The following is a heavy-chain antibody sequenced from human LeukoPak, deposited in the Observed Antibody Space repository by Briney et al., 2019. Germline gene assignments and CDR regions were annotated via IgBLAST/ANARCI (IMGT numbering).Heavy chain of an antibody. CDR2: IHYSGST. V-gene: IGHV4-61*01. CDR3: ARGKLAGEDY. D-gene: IGHD6-13*01. J-gene: IGHJ4*02. Sequence: SETLSLTCTVSGGSVSRGSYYWSWIRQPPGKGLEWIGYIHYSGSTNYNPSLKSRVTISVDTSKNQFSLKLSSVTAADTAVYYCARGKLAGEDYWGQGTLVTVSS. CDR1: GGSVSRGSYY.